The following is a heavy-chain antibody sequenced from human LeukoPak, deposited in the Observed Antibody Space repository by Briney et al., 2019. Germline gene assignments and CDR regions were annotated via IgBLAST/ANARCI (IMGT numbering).Heavy chain of an antibody. V-gene: IGHV1-2*02. CDR1: GYTFTGYY. J-gene: IGHJ4*02. CDR2: INPNSGGT. D-gene: IGHD6-19*01. Sequence: ASVKVSCTASGYTFTGYYMHWVRQAPGQGLEWMGWINPNSGGTNYAQKFQGRVTMTRDTSISTAYMELSRLRSDDTAVYYCARGSIAVAGRYNFDYWGQGTLVTVSS. CDR3: ARGSIAVAGRYNFDY.